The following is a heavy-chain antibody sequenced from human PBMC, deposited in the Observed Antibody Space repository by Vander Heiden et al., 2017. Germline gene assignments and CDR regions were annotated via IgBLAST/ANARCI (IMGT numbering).Heavy chain of an antibody. CDR2: IGTAGET. Sequence: EVQLVESGGDLVQPGGSLRLSCASSAFTFGSYDMYWVRQATGKGLEWVSAIGTAGETYSSGSVKGRFTISRENAKNSLHLQMNSLRAGDTAVYYCARGVGVNFWSTYFDSWGQGTLVTVSS. CDR1: AFTFGSYD. V-gene: IGHV3-13*01. CDR3: ARGVGVNFWSTYFDS. D-gene: IGHD3-3*01. J-gene: IGHJ4*02.